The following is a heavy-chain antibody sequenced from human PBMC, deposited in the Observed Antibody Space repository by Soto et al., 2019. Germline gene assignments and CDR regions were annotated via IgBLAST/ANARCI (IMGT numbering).Heavy chain of an antibody. CDR3: ARDVGLGPVTVSTHVDY. CDR1: GGTFSNYT. CDR2: IIPILDIA. D-gene: IGHD4-17*01. J-gene: IGHJ4*02. V-gene: IGHV1-69*02. Sequence: QVQLVQSGAEVKKPGSSVNVSCKASGGTFSNYTITWVRQAAGQGLEWMGRIIPILDIANYAKKFQGRVTITADKSTSTAYMELSSLRSEDTAVYYCARDVGLGPVTVSTHVDYWGQGTLVIVSS.